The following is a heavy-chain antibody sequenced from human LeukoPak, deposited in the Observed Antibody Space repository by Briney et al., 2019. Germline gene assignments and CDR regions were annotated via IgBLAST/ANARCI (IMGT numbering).Heavy chain of an antibody. V-gene: IGHV4-30-4*01. CDR2: IYYSGST. D-gene: IGHD2-8*01. CDR3: ARGTTTPRGPKQYCTLDY. CDR1: GGSISSGDYY. J-gene: IGHJ4*02. Sequence: PSETLSLTCTVSGGSISSGDYYWSWIRQPPGKGLEWIGYIYYSGSTYYNPSLKSRVTISVDTSKNQFSLKLSSVTAADTAVYYCARGTTTPRGPKQYCTLDYWGQGTLVTVSS.